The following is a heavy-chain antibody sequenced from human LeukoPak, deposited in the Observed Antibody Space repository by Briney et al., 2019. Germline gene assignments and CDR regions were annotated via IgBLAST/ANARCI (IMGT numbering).Heavy chain of an antibody. D-gene: IGHD6-19*01. CDR1: GGSISSYY. CDR2: IYYSGST. CDR3: ARGKVVAGTPGQNSWDN. Sequence: SETLSLTCTVSGGSISSYYWSWIRQPPGKGLEWIGYIYYSGSTNYNPSLKSRVTISVDTSKNQFSLKLTSVTAADTAVYYCARGKVVAGTPGQNSWDNWGQGILVTVSS. V-gene: IGHV4-59*12. J-gene: IGHJ4*02.